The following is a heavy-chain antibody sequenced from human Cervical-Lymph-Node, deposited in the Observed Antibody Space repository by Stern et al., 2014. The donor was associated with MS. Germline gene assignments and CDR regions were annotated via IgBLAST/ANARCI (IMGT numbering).Heavy chain of an antibody. J-gene: IGHJ4*02. Sequence: QLQLQESGPGLVKPSETLSLTCTVSGGSISSYYWSWIRQPPGKGLEWIGYIYYSVSTNYNPFLKSRVTISVDTSKNQFSLKLSSVTAADTAVYYCARGRDDLPDYWGQGTLVTVSS. CDR3: ARGRDDLPDY. CDR2: IYYSVST. D-gene: IGHD3-16*01. V-gene: IGHV4-59*01. CDR1: GGSISSYY.